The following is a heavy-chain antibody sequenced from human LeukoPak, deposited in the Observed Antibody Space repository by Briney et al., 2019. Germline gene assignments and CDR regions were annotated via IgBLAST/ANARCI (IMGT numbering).Heavy chain of an antibody. CDR3: ARARCSSTSCYLPY. Sequence: ASVKVSCKASGYTFTGYYMHWVRRAPGQGLEWMGWINPNSGGTNYAQKFQGRVTMTRDTSISTAYMELSRLRSDDTAVYYCARARCSSTSCYLPYWGQGTLVTVSP. CDR1: GYTFTGYY. V-gene: IGHV1-2*02. J-gene: IGHJ4*02. D-gene: IGHD2-2*01. CDR2: INPNSGGT.